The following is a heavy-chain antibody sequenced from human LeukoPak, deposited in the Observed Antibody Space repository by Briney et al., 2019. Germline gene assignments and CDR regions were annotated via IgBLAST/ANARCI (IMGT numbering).Heavy chain of an antibody. V-gene: IGHV3-7*02. CDR2: IKPDGSDK. CDR3: AAKTFDV. CDR1: ALSFGVFC. Sequence: GGSLRLSCAAAALSFGVFCVYGVRQAPGKGLEWVANIKPDGSDKYYVDSVKGRFTISRDNAKNSLYLQMNSLTVEDTPVYYCAAKTFDVWGQGTMVTASS. J-gene: IGHJ3*01.